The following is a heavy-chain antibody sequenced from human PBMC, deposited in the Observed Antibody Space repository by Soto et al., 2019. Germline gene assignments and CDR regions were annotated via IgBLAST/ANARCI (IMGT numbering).Heavy chain of an antibody. V-gene: IGHV3-23*01. Sequence: EVQLLESGGGLVQPGGSLRLSCAASGFTFSTYAMSWVRQAPGKGLEWVSANSGSGGSTYYADSVKGRFTISRDNSINRLYLQVNSLRTEDTAVYYCAHPRGYGVFDAYDIWGQGAMVTVSS. D-gene: IGHD4-17*01. CDR3: AHPRGYGVFDAYDI. J-gene: IGHJ3*02. CDR2: NSGSGGST. CDR1: GFTFSTYA.